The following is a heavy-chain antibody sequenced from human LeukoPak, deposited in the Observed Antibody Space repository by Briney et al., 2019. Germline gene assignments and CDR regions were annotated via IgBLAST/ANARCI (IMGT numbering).Heavy chain of an antibody. CDR2: IYYSGST. V-gene: IGHV4-39*01. CDR3: ASSHPRGIVVVPAAVLN. J-gene: IGHJ4*02. CDR1: GVSISSSSYY. D-gene: IGHD2-2*01. Sequence: PSETLSLTCTVSGVSISSSSYYWGWIRQPPGKGLEWIGSIYYSGSTYYNPSLKSRVTISVDTSKNQFSLKLSSVTGADTAVYYCASSHPRGIVVVPAAVLNWGQGTLVTVSS.